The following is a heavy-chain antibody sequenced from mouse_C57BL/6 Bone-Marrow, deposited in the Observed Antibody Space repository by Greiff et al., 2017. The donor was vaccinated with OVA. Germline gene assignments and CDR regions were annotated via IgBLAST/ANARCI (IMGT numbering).Heavy chain of an antibody. V-gene: IGHV1-50*01. CDR3: AREEVIYYDYDGYAMDY. CDR1: GYTFTSYW. J-gene: IGHJ4*01. D-gene: IGHD2-4*01. Sequence: QVQLQQPGAELVKPGASVKLSCKASGYTFTSYWMQWVKQRPGQGLEWIGEIDPSDSYTNYNQKFKGKATLTVDTSSSTAYMQLSSLTSEDSAVYYCAREEVIYYDYDGYAMDYWGQGTSVTVSS. CDR2: IDPSDSYT.